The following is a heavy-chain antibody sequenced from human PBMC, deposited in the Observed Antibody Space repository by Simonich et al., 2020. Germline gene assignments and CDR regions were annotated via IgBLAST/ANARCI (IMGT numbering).Heavy chain of an antibody. Sequence: EVQLVESGGGLVQPGGSLRLSCAASGFTFSSYWMSWVRQAPGKGLEWVANKKQDGSEKDYVDSVKGRFTISRDNAKNSLYLQMNSLRAEDTAVYYCARDREVYGSGSYYNYWGQGTLVTVSS. V-gene: IGHV3-7*01. J-gene: IGHJ4*02. CDR1: GFTFSSYW. D-gene: IGHD3-10*01. CDR2: KKQDGSEK. CDR3: ARDREVYGSGSYYNY.